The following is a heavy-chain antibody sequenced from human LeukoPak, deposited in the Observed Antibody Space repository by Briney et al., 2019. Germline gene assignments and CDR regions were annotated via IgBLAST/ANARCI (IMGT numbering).Heavy chain of an antibody. CDR1: GFTFSSYA. CDR3: AKLSGWTGWFFDY. V-gene: IGHV3-23*01. CDR2: ISKSGDST. J-gene: IGHJ4*02. D-gene: IGHD6-19*01. Sequence: GGSLRLSCAASGFTFSSYAISWVRQAPGKGLEWVSAISKSGDSTYYADSVKGRFTISRDNSKNTIYLQMNSLRVEDTAVYYCAKLSGWTGWFFDYWGQGTVVTVSS.